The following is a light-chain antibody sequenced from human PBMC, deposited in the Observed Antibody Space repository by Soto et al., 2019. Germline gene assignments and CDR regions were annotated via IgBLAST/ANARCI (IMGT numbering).Light chain of an antibody. CDR2: KAS. Sequence: DTQMTQVSSTVPDSXGHRVTITXXXNQSISTWLAWYQQKPGKAPNLLIYKASRLETGVPSRFSGSGSGTEFTLTISFLQPDDFATHYCQQYNTYSPLTFGGGTKVDNK. CDR1: QSISTW. J-gene: IGKJ4*01. CDR3: QQYNTYSPLT. V-gene: IGKV1-5*03.